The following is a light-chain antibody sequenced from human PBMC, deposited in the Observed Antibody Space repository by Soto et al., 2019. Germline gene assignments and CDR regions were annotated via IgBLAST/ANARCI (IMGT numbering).Light chain of an antibody. V-gene: IGLV2-14*01. Sequence: QSALTQPASVSGSPGQSITISCTGTSSDIGTYNYVSWYQQHPGKAPKLIIYEVSNRPSGVSNRFSGSKSGNTASLTISGLQAEDEADYSCSSYISSSTYVFGSGTSSPS. CDR2: EVS. CDR3: SSYISSSTYV. J-gene: IGLJ1*01. CDR1: SSDIGTYNY.